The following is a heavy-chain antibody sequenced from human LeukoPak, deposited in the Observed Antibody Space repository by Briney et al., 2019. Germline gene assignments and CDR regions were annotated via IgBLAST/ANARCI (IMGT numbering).Heavy chain of an antibody. CDR1: GGTFSSYA. D-gene: IGHD6-13*01. Sequence: SVKVSCMASGGTFSSYAITWVRQAPGQGLEWMGRIIPIFGTANYAQKFQGRVTITTDESTSTAYMELSTLRSDDTAVYYCARERPPGDSSNWFLEGYFGIWGQGTLVTVSS. CDR2: IIPIFGTA. CDR3: ARERPPGDSSNWFLEGYFGI. V-gene: IGHV1-69*05. J-gene: IGHJ4*02.